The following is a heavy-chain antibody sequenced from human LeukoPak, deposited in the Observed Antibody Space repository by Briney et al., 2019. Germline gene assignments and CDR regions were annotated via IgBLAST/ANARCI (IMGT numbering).Heavy chain of an antibody. D-gene: IGHD7-27*01. J-gene: IGHJ4*02. Sequence: SETLSLTCCLSSVLQWSGNGWSWPRQTPGEGVEWIGEVHKTGNTKYNPSLNTRVTISIDASKNQLCLELTSVTAADAAVYYCARELLGAPTPGAYWGQGTRVTVSS. V-gene: IGHV4-4*02. CDR2: VHKTGNT. CDR3: ARELLGAPTPGAY. CDR1: SVLQWSGNG.